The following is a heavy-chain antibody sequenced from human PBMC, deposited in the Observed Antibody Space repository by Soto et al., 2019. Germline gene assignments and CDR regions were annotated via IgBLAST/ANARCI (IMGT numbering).Heavy chain of an antibody. CDR2: INAGNGNT. D-gene: IGHD3-3*01. V-gene: IGHV1-3*01. J-gene: IGHJ6*02. Sequence: ASVKVSCKASGYTFTSYAMNWVRQAPGQRLEWMGWINAGNGNTKYSQKFQGRVTMTRNTSISTAYMELSSLRSEDTAVYYCAREGYYDFWSGYYTGTASNYYYGMDVWGQGTTVTVSS. CDR3: AREGYYDFWSGYYTGTASNYYYGMDV. CDR1: GYTFTSYA.